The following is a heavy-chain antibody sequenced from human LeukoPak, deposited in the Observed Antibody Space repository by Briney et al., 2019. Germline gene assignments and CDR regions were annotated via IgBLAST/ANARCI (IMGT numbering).Heavy chain of an antibody. V-gene: IGHV4-59*12. CDR3: AREATMVRGVSPYYFDY. CDR1: GGSISNYY. CDR2: IYYSGTT. J-gene: IGHJ4*02. D-gene: IGHD3-10*01. Sequence: SETLSLTCTVSGGSISNYYWSWIRQPPAKGLEWIGYIYYSGTTNYNPSLKSRVTISVDTSKNQFSLKLNSVTAADTAVYYCAREATMVRGVSPYYFDYWGQGTLVTVSS.